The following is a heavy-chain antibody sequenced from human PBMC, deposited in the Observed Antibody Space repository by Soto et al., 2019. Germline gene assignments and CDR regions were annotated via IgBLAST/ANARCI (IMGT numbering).Heavy chain of an antibody. V-gene: IGHV1-69*13. CDR3: ARRGGIGNPSYDILTGYPGPFDY. J-gene: IGHJ4*02. CDR1: GGTFSSYA. CDR2: IIPIFGTA. D-gene: IGHD3-9*01. Sequence: SVKVSCKASGGTFSSYAISWVRQAPGQGLEWMGGIIPIFGTANYAQKFQGRVTITADESTSTAYMELSSLRSEDTAVYYCARRGGIGNPSYDILTGYPGPFDYWGQGTLVTVSS.